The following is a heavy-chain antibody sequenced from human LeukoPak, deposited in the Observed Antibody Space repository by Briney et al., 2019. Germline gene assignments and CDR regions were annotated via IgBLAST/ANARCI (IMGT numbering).Heavy chain of an antibody. CDR2: IKQDGSEK. V-gene: IGHV3-7*01. CDR3: ARRIVVAGGFDY. CDR1: GFSFTNNW. Sequence: GGSLRPSCVVSGFSFTNNWMSWVRQAPGKGLEWVASIKQDGSEKYYVDSVKGRFTISRDNARNSLYLQMNSLRAEDTAVYYCARRIVVAGGFDYWGQGTLVTVSS. J-gene: IGHJ4*02. D-gene: IGHD6-19*01.